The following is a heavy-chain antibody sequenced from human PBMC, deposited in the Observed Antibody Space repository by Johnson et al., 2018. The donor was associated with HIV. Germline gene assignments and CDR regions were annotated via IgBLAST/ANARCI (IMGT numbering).Heavy chain of an antibody. V-gene: IGHV3-7*05. Sequence: AQLVESGGGLVQPGGSLRLSCEASGFTFSSYWMSWVRQAPGKGLEWVANIKQDGSEKYYVDSVKGRFTISRDNAKNSLYLQMNSLRAEDTAVYYCARVSSSRTRGRVPAAIWAFDIWVQGTMVTVSS. J-gene: IGHJ3*02. CDR2: IKQDGSEK. D-gene: IGHD2-2*02. CDR3: ARVSSSRTRGRVPAAIWAFDI. CDR1: GFTFSSYW.